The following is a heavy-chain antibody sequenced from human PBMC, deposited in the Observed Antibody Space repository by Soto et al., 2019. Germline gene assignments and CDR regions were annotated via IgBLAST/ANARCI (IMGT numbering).Heavy chain of an antibody. Sequence: PSETLSLTCTVSGGSVSSGSYYWSWIRQPPGKGLEWIGYIYYSGSTNYNPSLKGRVTISVDTSKNQFSLKLSSVTAADTAVYYCARDHSEPGQTLPYGMDVWGQGTTVTVSS. CDR2: IYYSGST. J-gene: IGHJ6*02. CDR3: ARDHSEPGQTLPYGMDV. V-gene: IGHV4-61*01. CDR1: GGSVSSGSYY. D-gene: IGHD3-10*01.